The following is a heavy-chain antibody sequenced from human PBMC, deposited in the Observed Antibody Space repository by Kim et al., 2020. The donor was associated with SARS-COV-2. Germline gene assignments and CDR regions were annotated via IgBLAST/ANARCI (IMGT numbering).Heavy chain of an antibody. CDR1: GFTFSSYA. CDR3: AKDRIAVAGTGGGMDV. Sequence: GGSLRLSCAASGFTFSSYAMSWVRQAPGKGLEWVSAISGSGGSTYYADSVKGRFTISRDNSKNTLYLQMNSLRAEDTAVYYCAKDRIAVAGTGGGMDVWGQGTTVTVSS. CDR2: ISGSGGST. V-gene: IGHV3-23*01. D-gene: IGHD6-19*01. J-gene: IGHJ6*02.